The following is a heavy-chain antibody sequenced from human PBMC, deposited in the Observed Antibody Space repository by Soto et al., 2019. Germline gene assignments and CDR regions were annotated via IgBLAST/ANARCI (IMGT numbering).Heavy chain of an antibody. Sequence: ASVKVSCKASGYPFTTYDINWVRQATGKGLEWMGWMNPNSGDTGYAQKLQGRVTMTRNTSINTAYMELSSLTSEDTALSYCAIVTIPGGGLGFWGHGTLVTFSS. CDR2: MNPNSGDT. D-gene: IGHD3-16*01. CDR3: AIVTIPGGGLGF. CDR1: GYPFTTYD. V-gene: IGHV1-8*01. J-gene: IGHJ1*01.